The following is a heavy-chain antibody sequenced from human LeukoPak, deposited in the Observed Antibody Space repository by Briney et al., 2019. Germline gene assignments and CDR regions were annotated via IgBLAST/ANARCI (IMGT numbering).Heavy chain of an antibody. V-gene: IGHV3-23*01. CDR2: INGGGDKT. CDR3: VKDEPGSSWYN. D-gene: IGHD6-13*01. J-gene: IGHJ4*02. Sequence: VRCLRLSHAASGFTLNSYFMTWVRQAPRKGLELVSVINGGGDKTHYADSVKGGFTIYRDNSKNTLYLQMNSLRVEETEVYYCVKDEPGSSWYNWGQGTLVTVSS. CDR1: GFTLNSYF.